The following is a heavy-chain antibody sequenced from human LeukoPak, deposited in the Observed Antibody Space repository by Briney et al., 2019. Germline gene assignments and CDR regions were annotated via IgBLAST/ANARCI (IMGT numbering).Heavy chain of an antibody. Sequence: PGRSLRLSCAASGFTFSSYGMHWVRQAPGKGLECVAVIWYDGGNKYYADSVKGRFTISRDNSKNTLYLQMNSLRAEDTAVYYCARPARIAVAGTLDYWGQGTLVTVSS. CDR3: ARPARIAVAGTLDY. D-gene: IGHD6-19*01. V-gene: IGHV3-33*01. CDR1: GFTFSSYG. J-gene: IGHJ4*02. CDR2: IWYDGGNK.